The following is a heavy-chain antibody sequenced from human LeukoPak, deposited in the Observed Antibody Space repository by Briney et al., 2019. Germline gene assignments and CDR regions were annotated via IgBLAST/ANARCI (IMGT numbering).Heavy chain of an antibody. CDR1: GYSISSDYY. CDR2: IYYSGST. V-gene: IGHV4-38-2*02. CDR3: ARGEWEIGLFFDY. D-gene: IGHD1-26*01. Sequence: SETLSLTCTVSGYSISSDYYWGWIRQPPGQGLEWIGYIYYSGSTDYNPSLKSRVTISLDTSKNQFSLKLSSVTAADTAVYYCARGEWEIGLFFDYWGQGTLVTVSS. J-gene: IGHJ4*02.